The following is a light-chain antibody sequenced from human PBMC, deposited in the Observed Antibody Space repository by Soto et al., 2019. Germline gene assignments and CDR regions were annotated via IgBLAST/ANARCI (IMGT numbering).Light chain of an antibody. CDR3: KSYAGSNTYV. CDR1: KSDIGVYDF. V-gene: IGLV2-8*01. CDR2: EVV. Sequence: LTQPPSASGSPGQSVTISCTGTKSDIGVYDFVSWYQHHPGKAPRLIIYEVVQRPSGVPDRFSGSKSGNTASLTVSGLQAADEADYFCKSYAGSNTYVFGSGTTVTVL. J-gene: IGLJ1*01.